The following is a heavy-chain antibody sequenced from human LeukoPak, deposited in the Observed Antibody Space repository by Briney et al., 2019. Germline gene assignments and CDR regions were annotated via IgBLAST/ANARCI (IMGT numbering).Heavy chain of an antibody. V-gene: IGHV1-69*06. CDR3: ARETMVRGVIFYDY. D-gene: IGHD3-10*01. CDR1: GGTFSSYA. CDR2: IIPIFGTA. Sequence: ASVKVSCKASGGTFSSYAISWVRQAPGQGLEWMGGIIPIFGTANYAQKFQGRVTITADKSTSTAYMELSSLRSDNTAVYYCARETMVRGVIFYDYWGQGTLVTVSS. J-gene: IGHJ4*02.